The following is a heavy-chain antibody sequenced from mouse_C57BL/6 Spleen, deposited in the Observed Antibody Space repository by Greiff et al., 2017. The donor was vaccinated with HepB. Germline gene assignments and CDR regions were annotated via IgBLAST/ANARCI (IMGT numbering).Heavy chain of an antibody. CDR3: AREDYYGYFDV. V-gene: IGHV5-17*01. D-gene: IGHD2-13*01. CDR2: ISSGSSTI. J-gene: IGHJ1*03. CDR1: GFTFSDYG. Sequence: EVHLVESGGGLVKPGGSLKLSCAASGFTFSDYGMHWVRQAPEKGLEWVAYISSGSSTIYYADTVKGRFTISRDNAKNTLFLQMTSLRSEDTAMYYCAREDYYGYFDVWGTGTTVTVSS.